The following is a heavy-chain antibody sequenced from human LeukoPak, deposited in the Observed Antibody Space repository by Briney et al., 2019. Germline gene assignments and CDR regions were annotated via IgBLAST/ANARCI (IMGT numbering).Heavy chain of an antibody. CDR3: ARHFRAAPFDY. CDR1: GGSISSSSYY. Sequence: SSETLSLTCTVSGGSISSSSYYWGWIRQPPGKGLEWIGGIYYSGSTYYNPSLKSRVTISVDTSKNQFSLKLSSVTAADTAVYYCARHFRAAPFDYWGQGTLVTVSS. V-gene: IGHV4-39*01. D-gene: IGHD2-15*01. J-gene: IGHJ4*02. CDR2: IYYSGST.